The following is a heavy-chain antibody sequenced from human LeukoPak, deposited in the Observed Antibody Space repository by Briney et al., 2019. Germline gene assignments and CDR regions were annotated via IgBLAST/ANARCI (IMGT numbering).Heavy chain of an antibody. Sequence: SETLSLTCAVYGGSFSAYYWTWLRQPPGKGLEWVGEINHSGSSNYNSSLRSRVTISVDTSYKQFSLRLSSATAADTAVYYCAPRGDIEHSYVYGKWFDPWGQGTRVTVSS. J-gene: IGHJ5*02. CDR3: APRGDIEHSYVYGKWFDP. V-gene: IGHV4-34*01. CDR1: GGSFSAYY. D-gene: IGHD5-18*01. CDR2: INHSGSS.